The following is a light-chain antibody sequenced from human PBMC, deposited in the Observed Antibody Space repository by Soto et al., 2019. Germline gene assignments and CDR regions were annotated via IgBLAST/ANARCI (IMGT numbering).Light chain of an antibody. CDR2: GAS. Sequence: EIVLTQSPGTLSLSPGERATLSCRASQSVSSSYLAWYQQKPGQAPRLLIYGASSRTTGIPDRFSGSGSGTDFTLTISRLEPEEFAVYYCQQYGISSLTFGGGTKVEIK. CDR1: QSVSSSY. CDR3: QQYGISSLT. J-gene: IGKJ4*01. V-gene: IGKV3-20*01.